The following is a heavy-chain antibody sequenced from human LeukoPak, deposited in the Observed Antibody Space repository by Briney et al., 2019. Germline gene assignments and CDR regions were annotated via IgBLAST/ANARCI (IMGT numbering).Heavy chain of an antibody. D-gene: IGHD3-10*01. CDR1: GFTFSSYS. J-gene: IGHJ4*02. V-gene: IGHV3-21*01. CDR2: ISSSSSYI. Sequence: KPGGSLRLSCVDSGFTFSSYSMNWVRQAPGKGLEWVSSISSSSSYIYYADSVKGRFTISRDNAKNSLYLQMNSLRAEDTAVYYCARGPLTYYYGSGSSALDYWGQGTLVTVSS. CDR3: ARGPLTYYYGSGSSALDY.